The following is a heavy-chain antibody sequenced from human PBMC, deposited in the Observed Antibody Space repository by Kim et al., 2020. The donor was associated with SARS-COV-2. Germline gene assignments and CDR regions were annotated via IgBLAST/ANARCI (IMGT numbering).Heavy chain of an antibody. CDR2: ISSSSSYI. CDR3: ARDTLYGGEARYYYYMDV. V-gene: IGHV3-21*01. CDR1: GFTFSSYS. Sequence: GGSLRLSCAASGFTFSSYSMNWVRQAPGKGLEWVSSISSSSSYIYYADSVKGRFTISRDNAKNSLYLQMNSLRAEDTAVYYCARDTLYGGEARYYYYMDVWGKGSTGTVSS. D-gene: IGHD2-21*01. J-gene: IGHJ6*03.